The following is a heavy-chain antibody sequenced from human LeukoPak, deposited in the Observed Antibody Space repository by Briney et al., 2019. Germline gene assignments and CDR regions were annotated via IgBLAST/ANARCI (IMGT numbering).Heavy chain of an antibody. Sequence: ASVKVSCKASGYTFTSYDINWVRQATGQGLEWMGWMNPNSGNTGYAQKFQDRVTMTRNTSISTAYMELSSLRSEDTAVYYCAGGARDIYYNFWSGYWGITTYYYYMDVGGKGTTVT. CDR3: AGGARDIYYNFWSGYWGITTYYYYMDV. CDR2: MNPNSGNT. CDR1: GYTFTSYD. V-gene: IGHV1-8*01. J-gene: IGHJ6*03. D-gene: IGHD3-3*01.